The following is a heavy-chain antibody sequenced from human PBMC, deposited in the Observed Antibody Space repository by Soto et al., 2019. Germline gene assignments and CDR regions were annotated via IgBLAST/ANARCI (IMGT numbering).Heavy chain of an antibody. Sequence: QVQLVQSASEVKKPGSSVKVSCKASGGSFGSSAVSWVRQAPGQGLEWMGGITPVFGTPKYAQKFQGRVTITADESTSTAYMELTSLRSEDTAVYYCARGDLATLAYFDSGGQGTLVTVSS. CDR2: ITPVFGTP. CDR3: ARGDLATLAYFDS. V-gene: IGHV1-69*01. CDR1: GGSFGSSA. J-gene: IGHJ4*02.